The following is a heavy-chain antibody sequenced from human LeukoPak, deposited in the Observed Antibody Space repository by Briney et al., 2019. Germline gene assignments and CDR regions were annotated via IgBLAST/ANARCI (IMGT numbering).Heavy chain of an antibody. D-gene: IGHD6-13*01. CDR2: IIPIFGTA. V-gene: IGHV1-69*13. CDR3: ARDISLFIAAAPPGGFDP. J-gene: IGHJ5*02. CDR1: GGTFSSYA. Sequence: WASVKVSCKASGGTFSSYAISWVRQAPGQGREWMGGIIPIFGTANYAQKFQGRVTITADESTSTAYMELSSLRSEDTAVYYCARDISLFIAAAPPGGFDPWGQGTLVTVSS.